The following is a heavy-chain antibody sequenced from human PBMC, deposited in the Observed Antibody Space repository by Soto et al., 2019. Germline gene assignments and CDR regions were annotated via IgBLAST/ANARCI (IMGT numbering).Heavy chain of an antibody. Sequence: EVQLVESGGGLVQPGGSLRLSCAASGFTFSNYAMHWVRQAPGKGLEYVSTISSNGGSTYYASSVKGRFTISRDNSKNPLYLQMGSLRAEDMAVYYCASSRDGYSFDYWGQGTLVTVSS. CDR3: ASSRDGYSFDY. V-gene: IGHV3-64*01. CDR1: GFTFSNYA. CDR2: ISSNGGST. D-gene: IGHD4-4*01. J-gene: IGHJ4*02.